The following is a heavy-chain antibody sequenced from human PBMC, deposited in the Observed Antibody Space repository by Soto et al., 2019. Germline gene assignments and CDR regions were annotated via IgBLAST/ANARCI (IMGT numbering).Heavy chain of an antibody. CDR1: GFTFSSYG. V-gene: IGHV3-30*18. CDR3: AKYEAAVTTLKFDY. CDR2: ISYDGSNK. D-gene: IGHD4-17*01. J-gene: IGHJ4*02. Sequence: QVQLVESGGGVVQPGRSLRLSCAASGFTFSSYGMHWVRQAPGKGLEWVAVISYDGSNKYYADSVKGRFTISRDNSKNTLYLQMNSLRAEDTAVYYCAKYEAAVTTLKFDYWGQGTLVTVSS.